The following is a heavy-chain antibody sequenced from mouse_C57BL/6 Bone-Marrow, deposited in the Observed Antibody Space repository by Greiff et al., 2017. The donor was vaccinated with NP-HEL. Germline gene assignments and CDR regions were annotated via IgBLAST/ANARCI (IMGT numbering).Heavy chain of an antibody. Sequence: VQLQQSGAELARPGASVKLSCKASGYTFTSYGISWVKQRTGQGLEWIGEIYPRSGNTYYNEKFKGKATLTADKSSSTAYMELRSLTSEDSAVYFCARRDYYYGGRGYWGQGTTLTVSS. CDR2: IYPRSGNT. CDR3: ARRDYYYGGRGY. CDR1: GYTFTSYG. V-gene: IGHV1-81*01. J-gene: IGHJ2*01. D-gene: IGHD1-1*02.